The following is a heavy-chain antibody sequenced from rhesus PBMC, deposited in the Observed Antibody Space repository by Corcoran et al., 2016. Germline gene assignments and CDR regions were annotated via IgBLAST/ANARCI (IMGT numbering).Heavy chain of an antibody. J-gene: IGHJ4*01. CDR1: GFTFSSYG. V-gene: IGHV3S5*01. Sequence: EVQLVESGGGLVQPGGSLRLSCAASGFTFSSYGMSWVRQAPGKGLEWVSYISNGGGSKNYGEPVKGRFTISRDNSKNTLSLQMNRLRAEDTAVYYCAKNELELPNYFDFWGQGVLVTVSS. D-gene: IGHD1-26*01. CDR3: AKNELELPNYFDF. CDR2: ISNGGGSK.